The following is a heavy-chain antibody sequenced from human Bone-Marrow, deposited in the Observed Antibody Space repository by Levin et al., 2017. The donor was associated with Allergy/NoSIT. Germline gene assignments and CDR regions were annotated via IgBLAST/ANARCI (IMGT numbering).Heavy chain of an antibody. CDR1: GGSISSSSYY. V-gene: IGHV4-39*01. CDR3: ARPGFRSRGFDP. Sequence: SETLSLTCTVSGGSISSSSYYWGWIRQPPGKGLEWIGSIYYSGSTYYNPSLKSRVTISVDTSKNQFSLKLSSVTAADTAVYYCARPGFRSRGFDPWGQGTLVTVSS. J-gene: IGHJ5*02. D-gene: IGHD3-10*01. CDR2: IYYSGST.